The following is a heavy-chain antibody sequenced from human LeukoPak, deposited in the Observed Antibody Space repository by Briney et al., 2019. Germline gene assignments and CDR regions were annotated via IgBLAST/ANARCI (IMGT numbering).Heavy chain of an antibody. CDR3: ARDGYSSGREEY. D-gene: IGHD6-25*01. CDR2: IIPIFGTA. Sequence: SVKVSCKASGGTFSSYAIGWVRHAPGQGLEWMGGIIPIFGTANYAQKFQGRVTITADESTSTAYMELSSLRSDDTAVYYCARDGYSSGREEYWGQGTLVTVSS. CDR1: GGTFSSYA. J-gene: IGHJ4*02. V-gene: IGHV1-69*13.